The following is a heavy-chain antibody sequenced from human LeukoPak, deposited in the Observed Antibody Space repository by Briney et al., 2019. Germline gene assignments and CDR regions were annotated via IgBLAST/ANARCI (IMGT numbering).Heavy chain of an antibody. J-gene: IGHJ5*02. CDR3: ARDPAAIAVAGTVSGWFDP. D-gene: IGHD6-19*01. CDR1: GYTFTSNY. Sequence: ASVKVSCKASGYTFTSNYIHWVRQAPGQGLEWMGMIYPRDGSTSYAQKFQGRVTITADESTSTAYMELSSLRSEDTAVYYCARDPAAIAVAGTVSGWFDPWGQGTLVTVSS. V-gene: IGHV1-46*01. CDR2: IYPRDGST.